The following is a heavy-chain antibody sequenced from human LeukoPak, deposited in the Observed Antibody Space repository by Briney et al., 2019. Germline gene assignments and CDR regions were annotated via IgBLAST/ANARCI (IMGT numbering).Heavy chain of an antibody. D-gene: IGHD3-3*01. CDR2: VRSKPNNYAT. CDR3: SSPAHDFDVWSGYYPF. J-gene: IGHJ4*02. Sequence: GGSLRLSCAASGFIFSDSAMHWVREASGKGLEWGGHVRSKPNNYATEYAASVKGRFTISRDDSKNTAYLQMNSLKTEDTAVYYCSSPAHDFDVWSGYYPFWGPGILVTVSS. V-gene: IGHV3-73*01. CDR1: GFIFSDSA.